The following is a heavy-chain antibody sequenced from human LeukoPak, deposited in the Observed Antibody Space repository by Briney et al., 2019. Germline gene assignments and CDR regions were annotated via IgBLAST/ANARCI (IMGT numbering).Heavy chain of an antibody. J-gene: IGHJ4*02. CDR1: GGSFSGYY. Sequence: PSETLSLTCAVYGGSFSGYYWSWIRQSPGKGLEWIGEINHSGSTNYNPSLKSRVTISVDTSKNQLSLKLSSVTAADTAVYYCARDSPSGWSDFDYWGQGTLVTVSS. CDR3: ARDSPSGWSDFDY. V-gene: IGHV4-34*01. D-gene: IGHD6-19*01. CDR2: INHSGST.